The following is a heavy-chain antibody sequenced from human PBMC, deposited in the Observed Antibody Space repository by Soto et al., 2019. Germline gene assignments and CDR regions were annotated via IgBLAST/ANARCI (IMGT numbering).Heavy chain of an antibody. Sequence: GGSLRLSCAASGFTFSSYSMNWVRQAPGKGLEWVSSISSSSSYIYYADSVKGRFTLSRDNAKNSLYLQMNSLRAEDTAVYYCARDLSDSSGSPDYWGQGTLVTVSS. CDR2: ISSSSSYI. J-gene: IGHJ4*02. D-gene: IGHD3-22*01. CDR1: GFTFSSYS. CDR3: ARDLSDSSGSPDY. V-gene: IGHV3-21*01.